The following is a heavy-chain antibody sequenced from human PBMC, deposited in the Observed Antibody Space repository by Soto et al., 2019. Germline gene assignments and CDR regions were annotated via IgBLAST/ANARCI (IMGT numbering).Heavy chain of an antibody. V-gene: IGHV4-4*02. CDR3: ARVVIAADYYFDF. CDR2: IYHNGNT. Sequence: QVQLQESGPGLVKPSGTLSLTCAVSGGSISSSNWWSWVRQPPGKGLEWIGEIYHNGNTNYNPSLKSRVTISADKSKNQFSLKLTYVIAADTARYYCARVVIAADYYFDFWGQGTLVTVSS. D-gene: IGHD2-15*01. J-gene: IGHJ4*02. CDR1: GGSISSSNW.